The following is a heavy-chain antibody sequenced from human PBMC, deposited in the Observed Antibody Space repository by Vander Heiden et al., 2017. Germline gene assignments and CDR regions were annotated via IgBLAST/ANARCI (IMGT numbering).Heavy chain of an antibody. V-gene: IGHV3-7*01. Sequence: DVQLVESGGGMVQPGGSLRLSCAASGFTFGIYCMTWVRQAPGKGLEWVANIKEDGSETHYMDSVKGRFTISRDNARTSLNLQMNSLRVEDTAIYYCARIFHFEKGGSYRAFDNWGQGTRVTVSS. J-gene: IGHJ4*02. CDR2: IKEDGSET. CDR1: GFTFGIYC. D-gene: IGHD2-15*01. CDR3: ARIFHFEKGGSYRAFDN.